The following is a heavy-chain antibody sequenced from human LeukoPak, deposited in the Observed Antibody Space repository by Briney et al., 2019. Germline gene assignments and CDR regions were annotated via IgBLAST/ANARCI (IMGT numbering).Heavy chain of an antibody. J-gene: IGHJ5*02. CDR1: GFTFSTYS. V-gene: IGHV3-48*01. D-gene: IGHD3-22*01. CDR2: ISGSSNNI. Sequence: GGSLRLSCAASGFTFSTYSMNWVRQAPGKGLEWVSYISGSSNNIYYADSAKGRFTISRDNAKNSLYLQMNSLRAEDTAVYYCARRDCDSIKCRGSNWFDPWGQGTLVSVSS. CDR3: ARRDCDSIKCRGSNWFDP.